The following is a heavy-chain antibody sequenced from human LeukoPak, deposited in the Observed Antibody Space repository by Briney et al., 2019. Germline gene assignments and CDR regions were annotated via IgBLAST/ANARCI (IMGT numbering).Heavy chain of an antibody. D-gene: IGHD4-17*01. V-gene: IGHV3-74*01. CDR2: INSDGRIT. J-gene: IGHJ2*01. CDR1: GFTFSDYW. Sequence: GGSLRLSCAASGFTFSDYWMHWVRQASGKGLVGVPRINSDGRITSYADSVKGRFTISRDNAKNSLYLQMNSLRGEDTAVYYCARDEGDTVTTYRFDLWGRGTLVTVSS. CDR3: ARDEGDTVTTYRFDL.